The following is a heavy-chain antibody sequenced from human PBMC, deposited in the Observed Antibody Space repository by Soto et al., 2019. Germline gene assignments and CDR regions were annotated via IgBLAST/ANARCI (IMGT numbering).Heavy chain of an antibody. CDR1: GGSISSYY. V-gene: IGHV4-59*08. CDR2: VHHSWGS. J-gene: IGHJ6*02. CDR3: ARQGFGPLHGLVDV. D-gene: IGHD3-10*01. Sequence: QVQLQESGPGLVKPSETLSLSCTVSGGSISSYYWSWFRQSPGKRMEWIGYVHHSWGSSYNPSLRSGVAISLDTLKGQFSLKVTPVTATGPAVVYCARQGFGPLHGLVDVWGQGTTVTVSS.